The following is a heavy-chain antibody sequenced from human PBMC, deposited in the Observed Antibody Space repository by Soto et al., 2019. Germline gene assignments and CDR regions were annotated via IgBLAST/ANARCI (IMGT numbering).Heavy chain of an antibody. CDR3: ASSDRSGFGFDY. CDR1: GGSISSTTYY. Sequence: PSETLSLTCTVSGGSISSTTYYWVWIRQPPGKGLEWIGSFYYSGSTYYNPSLKSRVTISVDTSENQFSLQLNSVTPEDTALYYCASSDRSGFGFDYWGQGTLVTVSS. J-gene: IGHJ4*02. V-gene: IGHV4-39*01. CDR2: FYYSGST. D-gene: IGHD3-22*01.